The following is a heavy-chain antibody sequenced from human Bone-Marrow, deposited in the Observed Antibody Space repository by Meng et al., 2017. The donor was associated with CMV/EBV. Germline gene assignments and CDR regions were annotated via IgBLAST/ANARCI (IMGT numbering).Heavy chain of an antibody. J-gene: IGHJ5*02. Sequence: LYGAASGFNFRNYGMRWVRQAPDKGLEWVAFIRSGGSNEEYADSVKGRFTISRDNSKNMLFLQMRSLRTEDTGIFYCARDRSEELDPWGQGTLVTVSS. V-gene: IGHV3-30*02. CDR1: GFNFRNYG. CDR2: IRSGGSNE. D-gene: IGHD1-1*01. CDR3: ARDRSEELDP.